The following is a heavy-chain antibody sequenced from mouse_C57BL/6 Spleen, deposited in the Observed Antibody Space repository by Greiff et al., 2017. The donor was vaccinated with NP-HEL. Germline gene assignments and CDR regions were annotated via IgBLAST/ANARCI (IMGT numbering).Heavy chain of an antibody. Sequence: QVQLQQPGAELVRPGSSVKLSCKASGYTFTSYWMHWVKQRPIQGLEWIGNIDPSDSETHYNQKFKDKATLTVDKSSSTAYMQLSSLTSEDSAVYYCARGGIYYGNPAWFAYWGQGTLVTVSA. CDR1: GYTFTSYW. V-gene: IGHV1-52*01. D-gene: IGHD2-1*01. CDR3: ARGGIYYGNPAWFAY. J-gene: IGHJ3*01. CDR2: IDPSDSET.